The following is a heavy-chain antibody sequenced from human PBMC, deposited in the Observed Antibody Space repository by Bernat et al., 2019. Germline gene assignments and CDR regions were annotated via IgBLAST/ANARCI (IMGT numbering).Heavy chain of an antibody. CDR3: ARERFVIAAAGKPDDY. J-gene: IGHJ4*02. D-gene: IGHD6-13*01. CDR1: GVSMSSGFYY. CDR2: IPTSGST. Sequence: QVQLQESGPGLVKPLQTLSLTCTVSGVSMSSGFYYWNWIRQPAGKGLEWIGRIPTSGSTNYNPSLKSRVTISVDTSKNQFSLKLSSVTAADTAVYYCARERFVIAAAGKPDDYWGQGTLVTVSS. V-gene: IGHV4-61*02.